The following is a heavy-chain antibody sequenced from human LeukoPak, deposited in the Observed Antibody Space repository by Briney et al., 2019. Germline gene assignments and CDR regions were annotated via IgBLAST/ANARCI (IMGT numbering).Heavy chain of an antibody. CDR1: GFTFSSYW. Sequence: GGSLRLSCAASGFTFSSYWMSWVRQAPGKGLEWVANIKQDGSEKYYVDSVKGRFTISRDNAKNSLYLQMSGLRAEDTAVYYCARDTYDSSGYYAHLDYWGQGTLVTVSS. CDR3: ARDTYDSSGYYAHLDY. CDR2: IKQDGSEK. J-gene: IGHJ4*02. V-gene: IGHV3-7*01. D-gene: IGHD3-22*01.